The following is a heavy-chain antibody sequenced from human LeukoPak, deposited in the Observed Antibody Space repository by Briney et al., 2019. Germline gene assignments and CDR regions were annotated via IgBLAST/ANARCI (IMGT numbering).Heavy chain of an antibody. V-gene: IGHV4-39*07. J-gene: IGHJ5*02. CDR1: GGSIDKSHYY. D-gene: IGHD3-10*01. CDR3: ARGGYYGSGNDFRFDP. Sequence: SETLSLTCSVSGGSIDKSHYYWGWVRLPPGKGLEWIGSIYYSGITYYNPSLKSRVTISIDTSKNQFSLKLSSVTAADTAVYYCARGGYYGSGNDFRFDPWGQGTLVTVSS. CDR2: IYYSGIT.